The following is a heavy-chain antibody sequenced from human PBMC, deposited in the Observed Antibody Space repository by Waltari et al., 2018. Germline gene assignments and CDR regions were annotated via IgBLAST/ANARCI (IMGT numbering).Heavy chain of an antibody. CDR1: GFTFSNYW. D-gene: IGHD3-22*01. CDR2: IKQDGSDK. J-gene: IGHJ5*02. Sequence: EVQLVESGGGLVQPGGSLRLSCAASGFTFSNYWMSWARQAPGKGLEWVANIKQDGSDKYYVDSVKGRFTIARDNAKISLYLQMNSLRAEDTAIYYCTRKKYYYDTSELGWFDPWGQGTLVTVSS. V-gene: IGHV3-7*03. CDR3: TRKKYYYDTSELGWFDP.